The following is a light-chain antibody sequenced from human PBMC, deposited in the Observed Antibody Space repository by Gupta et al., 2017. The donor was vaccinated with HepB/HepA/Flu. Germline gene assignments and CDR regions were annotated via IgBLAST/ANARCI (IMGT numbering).Light chain of an antibody. Sequence: SALPQPASVSGSPAQSITISCTGTSSDVGGYNYVSWYHQPPGQAPNLMIYDDSNRHSGVADRFSGAKYGTTASMTSAGLQAEDEADYYCSSETSSSNDVVFGGGTKLTVL. CDR3: SSETSSSNDVV. CDR2: DDS. V-gene: IGLV2-14*01. CDR1: SSDVGGYNY. J-gene: IGLJ2*01.